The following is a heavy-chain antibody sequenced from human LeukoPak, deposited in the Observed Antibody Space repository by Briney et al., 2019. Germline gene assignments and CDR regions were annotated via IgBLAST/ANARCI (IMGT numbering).Heavy chain of an antibody. CDR1: GFTFSSYG. Sequence: PGGSLRLSCAASGFTFSSYGMHWVRQAPGKGLEWVAFIRYDGSNKYYADSVKGRFTISRDNSKKTLYLQMNSLRAEDTAVYYCAKLSRSGDNSGSYPDVFDIWGQGTMVTVSS. D-gene: IGHD3-22*01. CDR2: IRYDGSNK. CDR3: AKLSRSGDNSGSYPDVFDI. J-gene: IGHJ3*02. V-gene: IGHV3-30*02.